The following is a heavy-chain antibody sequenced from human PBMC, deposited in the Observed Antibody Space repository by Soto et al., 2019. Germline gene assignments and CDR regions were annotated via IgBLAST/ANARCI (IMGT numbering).Heavy chain of an antibody. D-gene: IGHD1-20*01. CDR2: IKSDGNST. J-gene: IGHJ5*01. V-gene: IGHV3-74*01. Sequence: EVQLVESGGGLVQPGGSLRLSCEASGFMFSSYWMHWVRQAPGKGLGWVSRIKSDGNSTGYANSVKGRFTISRDNAKNTLYLPMSSLRAADTAVYYCSRDGIIGHGDSWGQGTLVTVSS. CDR3: SRDGIIGHGDS. CDR1: GFMFSSYW.